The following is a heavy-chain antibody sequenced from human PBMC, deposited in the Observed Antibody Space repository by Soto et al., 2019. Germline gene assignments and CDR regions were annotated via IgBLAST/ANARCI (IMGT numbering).Heavy chain of an antibody. D-gene: IGHD4-4*01. CDR1: GGSISSSSYY. CDR2: IYYSGST. V-gene: IGHV4-39*01. CDR3: ARNLLVTTVTCDY. Sequence: QLQLQESGPGLVKPSETLSLTCTVSGGSISSSSYYWGWIRQPPGKGLEWIGSIYYSGSTYYHPSRKSRVTISVDTSKNQVSLKLSSVTAADTAVYYCARNLLVTTVTCDYWGQGTLVTVSS. J-gene: IGHJ4*02.